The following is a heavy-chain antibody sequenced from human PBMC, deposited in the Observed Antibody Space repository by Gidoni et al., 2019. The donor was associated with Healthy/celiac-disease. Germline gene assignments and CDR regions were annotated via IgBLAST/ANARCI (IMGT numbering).Heavy chain of an antibody. J-gene: IGHJ6*02. CDR2: INPNSGGT. CDR3: ARGVVVAVTDLGGMDV. D-gene: IGHD2-15*01. CDR1: GYTFTGYY. V-gene: IGHV1-2*02. Sequence: QVQLVQSGAEVKKPGAAVKVSCKASGYTFTGYYMHCVRQAPGQGLEWMGWINPNSGGTNYAQKFQGRVTMTRDTSISTAYMELSRLRSDDTAVYYCARGVVVAVTDLGGMDVWGQGTTVTVSS.